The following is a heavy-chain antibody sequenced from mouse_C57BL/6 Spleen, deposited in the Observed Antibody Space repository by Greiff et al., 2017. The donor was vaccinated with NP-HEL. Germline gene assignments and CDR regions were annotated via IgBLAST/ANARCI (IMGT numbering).Heavy chain of an antibody. Sequence: EVKVEESGGGLVQPGGSMKLSCVASGFTFSNYWMNWVRQSPEKGLEWVAQIRLKSDNYATHYAESVKGRFTISRDDSKSSVYLQMKNLRAEDTGIYYCTGRRNYGNLWFAYWGQGTLVTVSA. CDR2: IRLKSDNYAT. CDR3: TGRRNYGNLWFAY. J-gene: IGHJ3*01. V-gene: IGHV6-3*01. CDR1: GFTFSNYW. D-gene: IGHD2-1*01.